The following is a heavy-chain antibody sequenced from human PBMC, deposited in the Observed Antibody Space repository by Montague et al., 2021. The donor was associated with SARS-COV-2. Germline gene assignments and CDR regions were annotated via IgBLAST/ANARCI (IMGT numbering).Heavy chain of an antibody. CDR3: ARGTGPRPITLFGVIISRHVFDI. V-gene: IGHV4-34*01. J-gene: IGHJ3*02. CDR1: GGSFSGYY. D-gene: IGHD3-3*01. CDR2: INHRGST. Sequence: SETLSLTCAAYGGSFSGYYWSWIRQPPGKGLEWIGEINHRGSTNYNPSLKSRVIISVDTSKNQFSLKLSSVTAADTAVYYCARGTGPRPITLFGVIISRHVFDIWGQGTMVTVSS.